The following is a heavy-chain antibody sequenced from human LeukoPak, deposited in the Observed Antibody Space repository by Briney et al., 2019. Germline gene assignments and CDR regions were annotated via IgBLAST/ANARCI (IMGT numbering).Heavy chain of an antibody. CDR2: INPNSGGT. J-gene: IGHJ3*02. D-gene: IGHD6-19*01. CDR1: GYTFTDSY. CDR3: ARMAIGYSSGWYSSAFDI. Sequence: ASVKVSCKASGYTFTDSYMHWVRQAPGQGLEWMGYINPNSGGTNYAQRFQGGVTMTRDTSITTAYMELSRLRSDDTVVYYCARMAIGYSSGWYSSAFDIWGQGTMVTVSS. V-gene: IGHV1-2*02.